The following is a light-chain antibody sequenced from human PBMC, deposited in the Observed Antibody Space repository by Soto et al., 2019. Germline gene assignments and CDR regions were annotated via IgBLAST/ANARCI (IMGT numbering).Light chain of an antibody. Sequence: EIVMTQSPATLSVSPGERATLSCRASQSVSSNLAWYQQKPGQAPRLLIYGASTRATGIPARFSGSGSGTEFTLTISSLHSEDLAVYYCQQYNNWLTFGGGTKVEIK. CDR3: QQYNNWLT. J-gene: IGKJ4*01. CDR1: QSVSSN. CDR2: GAS. V-gene: IGKV3-15*01.